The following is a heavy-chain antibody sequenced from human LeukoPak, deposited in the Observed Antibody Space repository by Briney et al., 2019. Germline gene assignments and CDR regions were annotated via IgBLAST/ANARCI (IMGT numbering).Heavy chain of an antibody. CDR2: IYHSGAT. J-gene: IGHJ6*03. D-gene: IGHD3-10*01. Sequence: SGTLSLTCAVSDGSINSSNWWSWVRQPPGKGLEWIGEIYHSGATNYNPSLKSRVTISVDTSNNQFSLKLSAVTAADTAVYYCASVRRGFGESSKYYSYYYMHVWGNGTTVTIAS. V-gene: IGHV4-4*02. CDR3: ASVRRGFGESSKYYSYYYMHV. CDR1: DGSINSSNW.